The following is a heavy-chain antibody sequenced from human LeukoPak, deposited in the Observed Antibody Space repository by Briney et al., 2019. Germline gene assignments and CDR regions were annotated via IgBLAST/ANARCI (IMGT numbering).Heavy chain of an antibody. D-gene: IGHD3-9*01. Sequence: GASVKVSCKASGYTFTDYYMHWVRQAPGQGLEWMGWINPNIGGTNYAQKFQDRVTVTRDTSISTTYMELSRLRSDDTAVYYCARDPWRRYFDWFTQIDYWGQGTLVTVSS. V-gene: IGHV1-2*02. CDR3: ARDPWRRYFDWFTQIDY. J-gene: IGHJ4*02. CDR2: INPNIGGT. CDR1: GYTFTDYY.